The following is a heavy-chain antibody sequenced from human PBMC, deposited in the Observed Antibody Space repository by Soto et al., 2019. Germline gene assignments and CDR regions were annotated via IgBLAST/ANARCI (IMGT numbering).Heavy chain of an antibody. Sequence: GVSLRLSFLASVFSLANYPMNWVRQPPGKGLEWISYSSPRGDTIYYADSVEGRFTISRDNARNSLSLHMSSLRDEDSALYYCAKGPHTNVGWPYYFESWGQGVPVNVSS. CDR2: SSPRGDTI. CDR1: VFSLANYP. D-gene: IGHD6-19*01. CDR3: AKGPHTNVGWPYYFES. J-gene: IGHJ4*02. V-gene: IGHV3-48*02.